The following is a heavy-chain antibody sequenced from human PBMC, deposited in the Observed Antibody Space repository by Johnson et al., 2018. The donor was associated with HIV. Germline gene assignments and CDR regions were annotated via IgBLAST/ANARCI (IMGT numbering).Heavy chain of an antibody. D-gene: IGHD5-24*01. CDR1: GFTFNSYG. CDR3: AKERGKRWLHPRDAFDI. V-gene: IGHV3-30*18. CDR2: ISYDGSNK. J-gene: IGHJ3*02. Sequence: QVQLVESGGGVVQPGRSLRLSCAASGFTFNSYGMHWVRQAPGKGLEWVAVISYDGSNKYYADSVKGRFTISRDNSKNTLYLRMNSRRAEDTAVYLCAKERGKRWLHPRDAFDIWGQGTMVTVSS.